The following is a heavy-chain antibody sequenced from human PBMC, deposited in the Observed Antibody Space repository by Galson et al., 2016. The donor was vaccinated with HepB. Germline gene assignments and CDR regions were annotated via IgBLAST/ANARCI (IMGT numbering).Heavy chain of an antibody. CDR1: GFTFSNAW. D-gene: IGHD3-10*01. CDR2: IRGDGIVS. J-gene: IGHJ4*02. Sequence: SLRLSCAGSGFTFSNAWMSWVRKAPGKGLEWVANIRGDGIVSYYAESVRGRFTISRNNAKNSLYLQLNGLRVDETAVYYCSREMTGSYFNWGQGTLVTVSS. CDR3: SREMTGSYFN. V-gene: IGHV3-7*01.